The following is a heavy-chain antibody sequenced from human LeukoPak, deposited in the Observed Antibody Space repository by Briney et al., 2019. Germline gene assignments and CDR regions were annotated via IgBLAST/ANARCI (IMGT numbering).Heavy chain of an antibody. D-gene: IGHD3-3*01. CDR3: ARVPADFWSGSPYYYGMDV. Sequence: SETLSLTCTVSGGSISSYYWSWIRQPPGKGLEWIGYIYYSGSTNYNPSLKSRVTISVDTSKNQFSLKLSSVTAADTAVYYCARVPADFWSGSPYYYGMDVWGQGTTVTVSS. V-gene: IGHV4-59*01. J-gene: IGHJ6*02. CDR2: IYYSGST. CDR1: GGSISSYY.